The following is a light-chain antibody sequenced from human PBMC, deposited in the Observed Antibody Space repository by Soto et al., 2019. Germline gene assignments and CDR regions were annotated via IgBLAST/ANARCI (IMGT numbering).Light chain of an antibody. CDR2: AIS. CDR1: ESVTDKQ. J-gene: IGKJ1*01. V-gene: IGKV3-20*01. Sequence: ELVLTQSPGTLSVSVGERATLSCRSSESVTDKQLAWYQQKPGQAPRLRIYAISSRATVIPDRFSGRKSGTDFTLNISRMQPEDWAVYCCKQYGSSPRTLGQGTKVDIK. CDR3: KQYGSSPRT.